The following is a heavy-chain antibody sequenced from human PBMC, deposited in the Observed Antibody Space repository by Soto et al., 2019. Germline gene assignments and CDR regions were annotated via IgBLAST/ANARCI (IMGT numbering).Heavy chain of an antibody. CDR2: ISGSGGST. D-gene: IGHD3-9*01. CDR1: GFTFSSYA. J-gene: IGHJ3*02. Sequence: GGSLRLSCAASGFTFSSYAMSWVRQAPGKGLEWVSAISGSGGSTYYADSVKGRFTISRDNSKNTLYLQMNSLRAEDTAVYYCAKEQNYYDILTGGAAFDIWGQGTRVTVS. CDR3: AKEQNYYDILTGGAAFDI. V-gene: IGHV3-23*01.